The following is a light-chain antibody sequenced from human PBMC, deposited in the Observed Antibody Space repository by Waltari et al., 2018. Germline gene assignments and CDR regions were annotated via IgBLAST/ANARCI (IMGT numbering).Light chain of an antibody. J-gene: IGLJ1*01. CDR1: SICVGNYNL. CDR2: EVT. Sequence: QSGLAQPAPASGSPGRSITIPCTGTSICVGNYNLLSWYPQRPGKAPRLLIYEVTNRAPGTSDRFSASKSGNTASLSISGLQAQEDEADYYCCSYVGLGTYVFGTGTKVTV. V-gene: IGLV2-23*02. CDR3: CSYVGLGTYV.